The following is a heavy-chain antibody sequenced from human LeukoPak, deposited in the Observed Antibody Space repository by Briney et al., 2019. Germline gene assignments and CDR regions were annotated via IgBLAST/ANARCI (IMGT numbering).Heavy chain of an antibody. CDR3: AKDLRYSSSWIDY. J-gene: IGHJ4*02. V-gene: IGHV3-30*02. Sequence: PGGSLRLSCAASGFTFSSYGMHWVRQAPGKGLEWVAFIRYDGSNKYYADSVKGRFTISRDNSKNTLYLQMNSLRAEDTAVYYCAKDLRYSSSWIDYWGQGTLVTVSS. D-gene: IGHD6-13*01. CDR2: IRYDGSNK. CDR1: GFTFSSYG.